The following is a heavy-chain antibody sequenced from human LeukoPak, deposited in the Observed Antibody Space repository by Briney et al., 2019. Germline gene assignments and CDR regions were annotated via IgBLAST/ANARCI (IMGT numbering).Heavy chain of an antibody. J-gene: IGHJ6*03. Sequence: ASVKVSCKASGYTFTGYYMHWVRQAPGQGLEWMGWISPNSGGTNYAQKFQGRVTMTRDTSISTAYMELSRLRSDDTAVYYCARDSLDIVVVPAAIGVRNYYYYYMDVWGKGTTVTVSS. CDR3: ARDSLDIVVVPAAIGVRNYYYYYMDV. CDR2: ISPNSGGT. V-gene: IGHV1-2*02. D-gene: IGHD2-2*03. CDR1: GYTFTGYY.